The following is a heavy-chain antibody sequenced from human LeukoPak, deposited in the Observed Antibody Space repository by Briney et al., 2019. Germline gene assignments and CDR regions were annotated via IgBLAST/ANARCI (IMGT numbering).Heavy chain of an antibody. J-gene: IGHJ4*02. CDR2: IIPILGIA. CDR1: GGTFSSYA. V-gene: IGHV1-69*04. CDR3: AREGYGDYVWDY. D-gene: IGHD4-17*01. Sequence: ASVKVSCKASGGTFSSYAISWVRQAPGQGLEWMGRIIPILGIANYAQKFQGRVTITADKSTSTAYMELSSLRSEDTAVYYCAREGYGDYVWDYWGQGTLVTVSS.